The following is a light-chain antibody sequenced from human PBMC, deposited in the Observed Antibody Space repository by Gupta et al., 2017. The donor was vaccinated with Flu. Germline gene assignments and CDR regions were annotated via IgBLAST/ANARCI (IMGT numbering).Light chain of an antibody. CDR2: END. V-gene: IGLV1-51*02. Sequence: QSVLTQPPSVSAAAGPKVTISCSGSSSNIGNHYVSWYQHLPGTAPKLLICENDQRPSGIPDRFSGSKSGTSATLGITGLQTGDEADYYCAAWDSSLNSGVFGGGTRLTVL. J-gene: IGLJ2*01. CDR1: SSNIGNHY. CDR3: AAWDSSLNSGV.